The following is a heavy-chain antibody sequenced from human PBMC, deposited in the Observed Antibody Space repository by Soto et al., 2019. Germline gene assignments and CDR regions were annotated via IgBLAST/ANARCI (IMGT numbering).Heavy chain of an antibody. J-gene: IGHJ5*02. D-gene: IGHD3-9*01. CDR3: ARETGYYDILTGYYKADNWFDP. V-gene: IGHV4-59*12. Sequence: PSETLSLTCTVSGGSISSYYWSWIRQPPGKGLEWIGYIYYSGSTYYNPSLKSRVTISVDTSKNQFSLKLSSVTAADTAVYYCARETGYYDILTGYYKADNWFDPWGQGTMVTVSS. CDR2: IYYSGST. CDR1: GGSISSYY.